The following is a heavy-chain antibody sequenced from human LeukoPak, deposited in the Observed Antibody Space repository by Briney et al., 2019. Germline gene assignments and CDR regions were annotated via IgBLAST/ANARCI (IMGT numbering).Heavy chain of an antibody. CDR1: GYSISSGFY. Sequence: PSETLSLTCTVSGYSISSGFYWGWIRPPPGKGPEWIGSTYHSGSTHYNSSLKSRVTISVDTSKNQLSLKLSSVTAADTAVYYCARGVGLTQGGTFDYWGQGTLVTVSS. CDR3: ARGVGLTQGGTFDY. J-gene: IGHJ4*02. V-gene: IGHV4-38-2*02. D-gene: IGHD1-1*01. CDR2: TYHSGST.